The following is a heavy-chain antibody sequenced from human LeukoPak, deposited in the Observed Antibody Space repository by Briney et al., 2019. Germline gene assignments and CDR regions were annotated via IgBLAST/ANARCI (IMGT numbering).Heavy chain of an antibody. J-gene: IGHJ5*01. D-gene: IGHD1-14*01. CDR2: IYYSGST. Sequence: PSETLSLTCTVSGGSISSYYWSWIRQPPGKGLEWIGYIYYSGSTNYNPSLKSRVTISVDTSKNQFSLKLSSVTAADTAVYYCARLHRATGKGWFDSWGQGTLVTVSS. V-gene: IGHV4-59*01. CDR1: GGSISSYY. CDR3: ARLHRATGKGWFDS.